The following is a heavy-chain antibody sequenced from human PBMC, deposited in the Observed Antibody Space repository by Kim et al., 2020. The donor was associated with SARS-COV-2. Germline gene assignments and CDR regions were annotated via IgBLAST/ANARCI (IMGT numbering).Heavy chain of an antibody. CDR1: GFTFSGSA. V-gene: IGHV3-73*01. Sequence: GGSLRFSCAASGFTFSGSAMHWVRQASGKGLEWVGRMRNKANGYATAYAASVKGRFTISRDDLKNTAYLQMNSLKTEDTAVYYCTRVNPMAGAWYDAFDIWGQGTMLTVSS. CDR2: MRNKANGYAT. D-gene: IGHD6-19*01. J-gene: IGHJ3*02. CDR3: TRVNPMAGAWYDAFDI.